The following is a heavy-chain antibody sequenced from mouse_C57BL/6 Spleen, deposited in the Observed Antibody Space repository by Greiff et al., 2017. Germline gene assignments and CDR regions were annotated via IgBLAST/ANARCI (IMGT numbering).Heavy chain of an antibody. Sequence: QVQLKESGPELVKPGASVKMSCKASGYTFTSYWMHWVKQRPGQGLEWIGVIDPSDSYTNYNQKFKGKATLTVDTSSSTAYMQLSSLTSEDSAVYYCARAARRNYAMDYWGQGTSVTVSS. V-gene: IGHV1-59*01. CDR1: GYTFTSYW. CDR2: IDPSDSYT. J-gene: IGHJ4*01. CDR3: ARAARRNYAMDY.